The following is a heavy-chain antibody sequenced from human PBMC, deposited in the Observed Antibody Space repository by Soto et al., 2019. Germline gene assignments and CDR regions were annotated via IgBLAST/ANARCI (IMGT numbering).Heavy chain of an antibody. CDR2: TKQDGSQT. CDR3: TTDLWRIAVVVGSTGYFNP. V-gene: IGHV3-7*03. D-gene: IGHD2-15*01. Sequence: PRGSLRLSCEASGFTFSNYWMRWIRQAPGKGLECVANTKQDGSQTYYVDSVKGRFTISRDNAKNSLYLQMNSLKTEDTAVYYCTTDLWRIAVVVGSTGYFNPWGQGTPVTVSS. CDR1: GFTFSNYW. J-gene: IGHJ5*02.